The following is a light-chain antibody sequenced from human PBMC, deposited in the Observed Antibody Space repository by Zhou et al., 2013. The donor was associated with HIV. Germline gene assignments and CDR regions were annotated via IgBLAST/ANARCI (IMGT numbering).Light chain of an antibody. CDR2: NGG. Sequence: EIVLTQSPGTLSLSPGERATLSCRASQSVGSSYLAWYQQKFGQAPRLLIFNGGTRATGIPDRFGGSGFGTDFTLTISRLESEDFAVYYCQQYGNLPTTFGQGTRLEIK. CDR1: QSVGSSY. J-gene: IGKJ5*01. V-gene: IGKV3-20*01. CDR3: QQYGNLPTT.